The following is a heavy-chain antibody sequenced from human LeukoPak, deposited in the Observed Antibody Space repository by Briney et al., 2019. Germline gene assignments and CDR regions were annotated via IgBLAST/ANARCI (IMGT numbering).Heavy chain of an antibody. CDR3: ARRLANYYDSSGYYYVAAFDI. CDR2: INHSGST. Sequence: SETLSLTCAVYGGSFSGYYWSWIRQPPGKGLEWIGEINHSGSTNYNPSLKSRVTISVDTSKDQFSLKLSSVTAADTAVYYCARRLANYYDSSGYYYVAAFDIWGQGTMVTVSS. J-gene: IGHJ3*02. V-gene: IGHV4-34*01. CDR1: GGSFSGYY. D-gene: IGHD3-22*01.